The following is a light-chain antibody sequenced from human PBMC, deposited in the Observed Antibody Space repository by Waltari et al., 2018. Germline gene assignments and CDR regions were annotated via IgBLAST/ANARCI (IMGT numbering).Light chain of an antibody. CDR2: KDN. CDR1: VLAKKY. J-gene: IGLJ3*02. Sequence: SYELTQPSSVSVSPGQTATITCSGDVLAKKYSRWFQQKPGQAPVLVIYKDNERHSGNPERFSCSSSGTTVTLTISGAQVEDEADYYCYSAADNNLGVFGGGTKLTVL. V-gene: IGLV3-27*01. CDR3: YSAADNNLGV.